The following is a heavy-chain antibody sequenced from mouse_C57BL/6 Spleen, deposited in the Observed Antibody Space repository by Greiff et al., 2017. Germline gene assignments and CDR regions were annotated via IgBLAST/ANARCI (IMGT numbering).Heavy chain of an antibody. CDR3: ARAHYYGSSLFAY. CDR2: ISSGSSTI. D-gene: IGHD1-1*01. CDR1: GFTFSDYG. Sequence: EVQRVESGGGLVKPGGSLKLSCAASGFTFSDYGMHWVRQAPEKGLEWVAYISSGSSTIYYADTVKGRFTISRDNAKNTLFLQMTSLRSEDTAMYYCARAHYYGSSLFAYWGQGTLVTVSA. V-gene: IGHV5-17*01. J-gene: IGHJ3*01.